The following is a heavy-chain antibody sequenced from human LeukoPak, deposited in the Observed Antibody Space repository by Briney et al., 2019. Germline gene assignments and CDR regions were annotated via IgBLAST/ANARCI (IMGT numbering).Heavy chain of an antibody. CDR1: GGSITNTNYY. Sequence: SETLSLTCTASGGSITNTNYYWAWVRQPPGKGLEWLGNIFYNGGPYFNPSLRSRVAISVDTSKNHFSLRLNSVTAADTAVYYCATYSGTYSAFDIWGLGTLVTVSS. J-gene: IGHJ3*02. CDR2: IFYNGGP. V-gene: IGHV4-39*07. D-gene: IGHD1-26*01. CDR3: ATYSGTYSAFDI.